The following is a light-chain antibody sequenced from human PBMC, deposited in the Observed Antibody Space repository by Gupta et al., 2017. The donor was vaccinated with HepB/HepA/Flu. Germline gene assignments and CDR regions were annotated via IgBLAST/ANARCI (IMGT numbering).Light chain of an antibody. CDR1: QGISSY. J-gene: IGKJ3*01. Sequence: IQLTQSPSFLSASVGDRVTITCRASQGISSYLAWYQQKPGKAPKLLIYAASTLQSGVPSRFSGSGSGTEFTLTISSLQPEDFATYYCQQLNNYPVFTFGPGTKVDIK. CDR2: AAS. V-gene: IGKV1-9*01. CDR3: QQLNNYPVFT.